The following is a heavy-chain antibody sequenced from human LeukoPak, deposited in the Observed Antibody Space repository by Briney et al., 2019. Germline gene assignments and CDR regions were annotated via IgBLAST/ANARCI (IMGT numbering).Heavy chain of an antibody. Sequence: GGSLRLSCAASGYTFSSYSINWVRQAPGKGLEWVSSISVGSNYIYYADSVRGRFSISRDDARNSLYLQMDSLRGDDTAVYYCARLRRNSDRTGYYYYYDYWGQGTLVTVSS. J-gene: IGHJ4*02. CDR2: ISVGSNYI. D-gene: IGHD3-22*01. V-gene: IGHV3-21*01. CDR3: ARLRRNSDRTGYYYYYDY. CDR1: GYTFSSYS.